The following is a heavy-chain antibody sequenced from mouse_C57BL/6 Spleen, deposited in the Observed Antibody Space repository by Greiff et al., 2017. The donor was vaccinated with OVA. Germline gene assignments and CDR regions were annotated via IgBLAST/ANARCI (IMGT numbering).Heavy chain of an antibody. V-gene: IGHV1-62-3*01. Sequence: QVQLQQPGAELVKPGASVKLSCKASGYTFTSYWMHWVKQRPGRGLEWIGRIDPNSGGTKYNEKFKSKATLTVDKPSSTAYMQLRSLTSEDSAVYYCARIYYGSTHYAMDDWGQGTSVTVSS. J-gene: IGHJ4*01. CDR3: ARIYYGSTHYAMDD. CDR2: IDPNSGGT. D-gene: IGHD1-1*01. CDR1: GYTFTSYW.